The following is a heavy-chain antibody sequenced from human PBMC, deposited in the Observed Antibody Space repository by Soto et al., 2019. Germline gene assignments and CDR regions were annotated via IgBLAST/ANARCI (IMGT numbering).Heavy chain of an antibody. J-gene: IGHJ3*02. Sequence: GGSLRLSCAASGFRFSDAWMTWVRQVPGKGLEWVGRIKSKTDGGTTDYAAPVKGRFTISRDDSKNTLYLQMNSLKTEDTAVYYCTTAAHYYGSGSYSDAFDIWGQGTMVTVS. CDR2: IKSKTDGGTT. CDR3: TTAAHYYGSGSYSDAFDI. D-gene: IGHD3-10*01. CDR1: GFRFSDAW. V-gene: IGHV3-15*01.